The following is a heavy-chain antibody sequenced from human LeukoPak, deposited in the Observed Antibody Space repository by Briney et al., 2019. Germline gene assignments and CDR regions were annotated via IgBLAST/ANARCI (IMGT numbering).Heavy chain of an antibody. V-gene: IGHV4-39*01. CDR1: GGSISSSGYY. J-gene: IGHJ4*02. D-gene: IGHD2-15*01. CDR2: IYYSGST. Sequence: SETLSLTCTVSGGSISSSGYYWGWIRQPPGKGLEWIGSIYYSGSTYYNPSLKSRVTISVDTSTNQFSLKLSSVTAADTAVYYCARHPIYCSGGSCYDYWGQGTLVTVSS. CDR3: ARHPIYCSGGSCYDY.